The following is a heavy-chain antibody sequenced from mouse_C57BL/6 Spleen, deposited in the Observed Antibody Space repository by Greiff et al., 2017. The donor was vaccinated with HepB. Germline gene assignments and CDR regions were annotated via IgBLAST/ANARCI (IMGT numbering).Heavy chain of an antibody. CDR2: INPNNGGT. J-gene: IGHJ2*01. CDR1: GYTFTDYY. CDR3: ARYDGYGYFDY. D-gene: IGHD2-3*01. V-gene: IGHV1-26*01. Sequence: EVQLQQPGPELVKPGASVKISCKASGYTFTDYYMNWVKQSHGKSLEWIGDINPNNGGTSYNQKFKGKATLTVDKSSSTAYMELRSLTSEDSAVYYCARYDGYGYFDYWGQGTTLTVSS.